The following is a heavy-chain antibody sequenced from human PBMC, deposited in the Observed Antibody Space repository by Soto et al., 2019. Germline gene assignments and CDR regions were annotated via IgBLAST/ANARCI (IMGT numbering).Heavy chain of an antibody. CDR1: GFTFSSYA. CDR2: ISGSGGST. D-gene: IGHD3-22*01. CDR3: AKDKTYYYDSSGYYPWYFDY. V-gene: IGHV3-23*01. J-gene: IGHJ4*02. Sequence: GGSLRLSCAASGFTFSSYAMSWVRQAPGKGLEWVSAISGSGGSTYYADSVKGRFTISRDNSKNTLYLQMNSLRAEDTDVYYCAKDKTYYYDSSGYYPWYFDYWGQGTLDTVYS.